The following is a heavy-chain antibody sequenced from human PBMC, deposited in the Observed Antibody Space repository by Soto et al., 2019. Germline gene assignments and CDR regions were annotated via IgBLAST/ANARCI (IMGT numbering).Heavy chain of an antibody. CDR2: ISYNGSNK. V-gene: IGHV3-30-3*01. CDR1: GFTFSSYA. CDR3: AREPSFDY. J-gene: IGHJ4*02. Sequence: GSLRLSCAASGFTFSSYAMHWVRQAPGKGLEWVAVISYNGSNKYYADSVKGRFTFSRDNAKNSLYLQMNSLRAEDTAVYYCAREPSFDYWGQGTLVTVSS.